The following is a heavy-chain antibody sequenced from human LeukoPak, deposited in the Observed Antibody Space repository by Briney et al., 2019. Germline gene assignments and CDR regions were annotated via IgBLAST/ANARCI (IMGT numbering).Heavy chain of an antibody. J-gene: IGHJ4*02. Sequence: SETLSLTCTVSGGSISSYYWSWIRQPPGKGLEWIGYIYYSRSTNYNPSLKSRVTISVDTSKNQFSLKLSSVTAADTAVYYCAREAYRGSYYYGSGSYSGLDYWGQGTLVTVSS. CDR2: IYYSRST. CDR3: AREAYRGSYYYGSGSYSGLDY. CDR1: GGSISSYY. V-gene: IGHV4-59*01. D-gene: IGHD3-10*01.